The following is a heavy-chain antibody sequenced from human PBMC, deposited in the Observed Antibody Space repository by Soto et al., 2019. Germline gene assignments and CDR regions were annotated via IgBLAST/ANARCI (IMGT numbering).Heavy chain of an antibody. V-gene: IGHV3-23*01. CDR2: ISGSGGST. Sequence: GGSLRLSCAASGFTFSSYAMSWVRQAPGKGLEWVSAISGSGGSTYYADSVKGRFTISRDNSKNTLYLQMNSLRAEDTAVYYCAKDREVEYYDYIWVSYRYTRHFYYYTYVWGKGTPVTVSS. D-gene: IGHD3-16*02. CDR3: AKDREVEYYDYIWVSYRYTRHFYYYTYV. J-gene: IGHJ6*03. CDR1: GFTFSSYA.